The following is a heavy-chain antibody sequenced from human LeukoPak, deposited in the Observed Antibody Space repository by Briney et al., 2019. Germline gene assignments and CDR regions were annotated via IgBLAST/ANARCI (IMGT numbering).Heavy chain of an antibody. D-gene: IGHD3-22*01. J-gene: IGHJ4*02. CDR2: INGDGSST. CDR1: GFTLSDYW. Sequence: PGGSLRLSCAASGFTLSDYWMHWVRQAPGKGLVWVSHINGDGSSTGYADSVKGRFTISRDNAKNTLYLQMNRLRAEDTAMYYCARGGVVASCDYWGQGTLVTVSS. CDR3: ARGGVVASCDY. V-gene: IGHV3-74*01.